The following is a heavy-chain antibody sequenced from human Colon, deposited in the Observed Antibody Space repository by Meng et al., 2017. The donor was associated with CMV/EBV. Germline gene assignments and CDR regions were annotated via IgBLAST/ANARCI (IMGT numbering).Heavy chain of an antibody. V-gene: IGHV3-30*03. Sequence: SLTLSCAVSGFTFNSHGMHWVRQAPGKGLEWVAFVSYDGINMYYVHSVKGRFTISRDNSKSTLYLQMNSLRTEDTAVYYCARAYWALDVSDFDTWGQGVMVTVSS. D-gene: IGHD3-9*01. CDR3: ARAYWALDVSDFDT. CDR1: GFTFNSHG. J-gene: IGHJ5*02. CDR2: VSYDGINM.